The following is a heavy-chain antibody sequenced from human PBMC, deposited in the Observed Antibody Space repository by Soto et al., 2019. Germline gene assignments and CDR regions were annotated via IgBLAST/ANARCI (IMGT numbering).Heavy chain of an antibody. Sequence: QVQREESGGGVVQPGRSLRLSCAASGFTVSSYDMHWVRQAPGKGLEWVAVISYDGSNKYYADSVKGRFTISRDNSKNTLYLQMNSLRAEDTAVYYCAKDQGVGATSKYYYGMDVWGQGTTVTVSS. J-gene: IGHJ6*02. CDR2: ISYDGSNK. CDR3: AKDQGVGATSKYYYGMDV. V-gene: IGHV3-30*18. CDR1: GFTVSSYD. D-gene: IGHD1-26*01.